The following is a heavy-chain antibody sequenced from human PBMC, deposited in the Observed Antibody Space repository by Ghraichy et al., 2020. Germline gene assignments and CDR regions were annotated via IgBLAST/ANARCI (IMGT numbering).Heavy chain of an antibody. D-gene: IGHD3-3*01. CDR2: IVVRSANT. J-gene: IGHJ5*02. CDR1: GFTFAASA. V-gene: IGHV1-58*02. Sequence: SVKVSCKASGFTFAASAIQWVRQARGQRLEWIGWIVVRSANTNYAQKFQERLTITRDMSTSTAYMELSSLRSEDTAVYYCAAVVGDYFDFWSGYYSRWFDLWGQGTLGTVSS. CDR3: AAVVGDYFDFWSGYYSRWFDL.